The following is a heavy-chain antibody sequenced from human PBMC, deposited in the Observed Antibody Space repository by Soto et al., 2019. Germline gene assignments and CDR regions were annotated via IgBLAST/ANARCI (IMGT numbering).Heavy chain of an antibody. V-gene: IGHV3-21*02. Sequence: DVQLVESGGGLVKPGGSLRLSCVASGFTFSSYSMLWVRQPPGKGLEWVSSISSDHNYIYYADSVKGRFTISRDNAKNALYLQMISLRAEDTAVYYCVRGRTCTGATCYGGGDYWGQGALVTVSS. D-gene: IGHD2-15*01. CDR2: ISSDHNYI. CDR1: GFTFSSYS. J-gene: IGHJ4*02. CDR3: VRGRTCTGATCYGGGDY.